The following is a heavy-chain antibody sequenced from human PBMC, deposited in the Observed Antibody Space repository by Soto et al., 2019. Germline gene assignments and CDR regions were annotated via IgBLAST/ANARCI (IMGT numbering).Heavy chain of an antibody. CDR1: GGSFSGYY. D-gene: IGHD6-13*01. Sequence: PSETLSLTCAVYGGSFSGYYWSWIRQPPGKGLEWIGEINHSGSTNYNPSLKSRVTISVDTSKNQFSLKLSSVTAADTAVYYCGRLRAAAGKYTYYYYGMDVWGQGTTVTVSS. J-gene: IGHJ6*02. V-gene: IGHV4-34*01. CDR3: GRLRAAAGKYTYYYYGMDV. CDR2: INHSGST.